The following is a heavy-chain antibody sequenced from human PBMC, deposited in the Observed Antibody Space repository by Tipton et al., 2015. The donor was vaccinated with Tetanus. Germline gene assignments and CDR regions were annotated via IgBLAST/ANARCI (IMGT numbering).Heavy chain of an antibody. CDR2: ISYSSTSI. D-gene: IGHD3-10*01. Sequence: SLRLSCAGSGFSFRDFGMNWVRQAPGKGLEWVSYISYSSTSIYYADSVKGRFVVSRDNAKNSLYLQMNTLRDDDTAVYYCARDGFSYGSGSYYRAFWGQGTLVTVSP. V-gene: IGHV3-48*02. CDR3: ARDGFSYGSGSYYRAF. CDR1: GFSFRDFG. J-gene: IGHJ4*02.